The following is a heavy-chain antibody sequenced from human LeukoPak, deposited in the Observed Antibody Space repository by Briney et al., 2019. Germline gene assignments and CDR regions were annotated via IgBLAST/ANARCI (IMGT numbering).Heavy chain of an antibody. CDR1: GGSISSYY. Sequence: SETLSLTCTVSGGSISSYYWSWIRQPPGKGLEWIGYIYLSGSTNYNPSLKSRVTISVDTSKNQFSLKLKSVTAADTAVYYCAGHIHYYDYWGQGTLVTVSS. CDR2: IYLSGST. V-gene: IGHV4-59*08. J-gene: IGHJ4*02. CDR3: AGHIHYYDY.